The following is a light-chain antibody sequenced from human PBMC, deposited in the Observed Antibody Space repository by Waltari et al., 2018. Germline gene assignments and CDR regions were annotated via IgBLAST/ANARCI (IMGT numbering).Light chain of an antibody. J-gene: IGKJ1*01. CDR2: DAS. CDR3: QHYVRLPAT. Sequence: EIVLTQSPGTLSLSLGERATLSCRASQSVSRALAWYQQKPGQAPRLLIHDASTRATGIPDRFSGSGSVTDFSLTISRLEPDDFAVYYCQHYVRLPATFGQGTTVEI. CDR1: QSVSRA. V-gene: IGKV3-20*01.